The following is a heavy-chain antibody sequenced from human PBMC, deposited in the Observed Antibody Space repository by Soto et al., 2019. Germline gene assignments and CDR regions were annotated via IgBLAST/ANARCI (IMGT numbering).Heavy chain of an antibody. CDR1: GYTFTSYD. Sequence: ASVKFSCKASGYTFTSYDINWVRRATGQGLEWMGWMNPNSGNTGYAQKFQGRVTMTMNSSISTAYMELSSLGSEDTAVYYCARSYCSSSDFYRTYHYNYYMHVW. CDR2: MNPNSGNT. CDR3: ARSYCSSSDFYRTYHYNYYMHV. V-gene: IGHV1-8*01. J-gene: IGHJ6*03. D-gene: IGHD2-2*01.